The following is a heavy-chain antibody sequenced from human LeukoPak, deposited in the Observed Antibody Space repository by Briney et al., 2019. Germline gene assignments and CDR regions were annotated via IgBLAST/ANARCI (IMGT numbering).Heavy chain of an antibody. D-gene: IGHD4-17*01. CDR1: RFAFSSGW. CDR3: TTGDYGAFEF. Sequence: GGSLTLSCAAFRFAFSSGWMNWVRQAPWRGREWVGLIKSRTDGGTTYYAAPVKGRFTISRDDSKNTLYLQMNSLKTEDTAIYYCTTGDYGAFEFWGQGTLVTVSS. V-gene: IGHV3-15*01. J-gene: IGHJ4*02. CDR2: IKSRTDGGTT.